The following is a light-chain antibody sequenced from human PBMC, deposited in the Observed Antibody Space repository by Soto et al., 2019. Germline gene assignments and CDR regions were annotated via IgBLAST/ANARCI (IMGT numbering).Light chain of an antibody. Sequence: QSALTQPRSVSGSPGQSVAISCTGTSNDVGAHNYVSWYQQHPGKAPKLMIYDVNKRPSGVPDRFSGSKSGNTASLTISGLQPEDESDYDGGSNGASSVFGTGTKLTVL. CDR1: SNDVGAHNY. V-gene: IGLV2-11*01. CDR3: GSNGASSV. J-gene: IGLJ1*01. CDR2: DVN.